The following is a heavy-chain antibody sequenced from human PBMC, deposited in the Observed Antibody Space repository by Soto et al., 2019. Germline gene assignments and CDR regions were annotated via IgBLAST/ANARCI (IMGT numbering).Heavy chain of an antibody. CDR1: GYTFTGYY. D-gene: IGHD3-3*01. J-gene: IGHJ6*02. V-gene: IGHV1-2*04. CDR2: INPNSGGT. CDR3: ARGSTIFGNPYGMDV. Sequence: ASVKVSCKASGYTFTGYYMHWVRQAPGQGLEWMGWINPNSGGTNYAQKFQGWVTMTRDTSISTAYMELSRLRSDDTAVYYCARGSTIFGNPYGMDVWGQGTTVTVSS.